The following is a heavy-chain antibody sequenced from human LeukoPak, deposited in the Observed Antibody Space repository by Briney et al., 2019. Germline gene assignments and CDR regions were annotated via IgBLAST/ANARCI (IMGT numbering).Heavy chain of an antibody. J-gene: IGHJ5*02. CDR1: GYTFTGYY. Sequence: ASVKVSCKASGYTFTGYYMHWVRQAPGQGLEWMGWINPNSGGTNYAQKFQGRVTMTRDTSISTAYMELSRLRSDDTAVYYCARATGFGVVIKGFVPWGQGTLVTVSS. CDR3: ARATGFGVVIKGFVP. CDR2: INPNSGGT. D-gene: IGHD3-3*01. V-gene: IGHV1-2*02.